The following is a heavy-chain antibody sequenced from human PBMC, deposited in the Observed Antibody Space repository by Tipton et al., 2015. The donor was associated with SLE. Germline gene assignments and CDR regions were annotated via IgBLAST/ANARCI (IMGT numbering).Heavy chain of an antibody. CDR2: INPRNGDT. Sequence: QSGPEVKKPGASVKVSCKASGYSFTEHYIHWVRQTPGQGLEWMGCINPRNGDTVYAQKFHDRVTMARDTSITTAYMELSSLKSDDTAVYYCARPLHGLSWKEWFDPWGPGTLVTVSS. CDR1: GYSFTEHY. J-gene: IGHJ5*02. V-gene: IGHV1-2*02. D-gene: IGHD1-1*01. CDR3: ARPLHGLSWKEWFDP.